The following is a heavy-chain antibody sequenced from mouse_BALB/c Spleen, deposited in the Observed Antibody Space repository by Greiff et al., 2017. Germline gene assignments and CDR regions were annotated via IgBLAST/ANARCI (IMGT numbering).Heavy chain of an antibody. D-gene: IGHD2-14*01. CDR3: TRGGVYDGTLYYYAMDY. Sequence: QVQLKQSGAELVKPGASVKLSCKASGYTFTSYYMYWVKQRPGQGLEWIGEINPSNGGTNFNEKFKSKATLTVDKSSSTAYMQLSSLTSEDSAVYYCTRGGVYDGTLYYYAMDYWGQGTSVTVSS. J-gene: IGHJ4*01. CDR2: INPSNGGT. CDR1: GYTFTSYY. V-gene: IGHV1S81*02.